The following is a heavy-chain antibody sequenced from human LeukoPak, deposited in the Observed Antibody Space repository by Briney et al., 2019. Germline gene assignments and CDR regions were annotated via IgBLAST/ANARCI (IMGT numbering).Heavy chain of an antibody. Sequence: SETLFLTCTVSGGSISSYYWSWIRQPPGKGLEWIGYIYYSGSTNYNPSLKSRVTISVDTSKNQFSLKLSSVTAADTAVYYCARRRRCSSTSCYYYYYMDVWGKGTTVTVSS. CDR1: GGSISSYY. D-gene: IGHD2-2*01. V-gene: IGHV4-59*08. J-gene: IGHJ6*03. CDR2: IYYSGST. CDR3: ARRRRCSSTSCYYYYYMDV.